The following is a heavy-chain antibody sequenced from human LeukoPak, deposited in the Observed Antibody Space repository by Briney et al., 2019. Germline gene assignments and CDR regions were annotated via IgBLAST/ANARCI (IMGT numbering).Heavy chain of an antibody. CDR3: TRDQTPYY. Sequence: PGGSLRLSCAASGFTFSSYSMTWVRQAPGKGLEWVGFIASETYGGTAEYAASVKGRFTISRDDSKSFAYLQMNSLKTEDTAVYYSTRDQTPYYWGQGTLVTVSS. CDR2: IASETYGGTA. V-gene: IGHV3-49*04. CDR1: GFTFSSYS. J-gene: IGHJ4*02.